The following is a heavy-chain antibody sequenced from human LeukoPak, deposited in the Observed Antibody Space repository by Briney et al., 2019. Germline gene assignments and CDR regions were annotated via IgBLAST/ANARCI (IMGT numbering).Heavy chain of an antibody. CDR3: ACTEDSSGYYCVDY. CDR2: IYTSGST. Sequence: SETLSLTCTVSGGSISSYYWSWIRQPAGKGLEWIGRIYTSGSTNYNPSLKSRVTISVDTSKNQFSLKLSSVTAADTAVYYCACTEDSSGYYCVDYWGQGTLVTVSS. V-gene: IGHV4-4*07. D-gene: IGHD3-22*01. J-gene: IGHJ4*02. CDR1: GGSISSYY.